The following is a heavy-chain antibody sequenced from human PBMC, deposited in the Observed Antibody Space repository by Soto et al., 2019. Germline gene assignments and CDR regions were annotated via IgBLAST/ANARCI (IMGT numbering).Heavy chain of an antibody. CDR2: ISGSGGST. D-gene: IGHD5-12*01. CDR3: SKQGRGYSREYYFDY. J-gene: IGHJ4*02. CDR1: GFTFSSYA. V-gene: IGHV3-23*01. Sequence: EVQLLESGGGLVQPGGSLRLSCAASGFTFSSYAMSWVRQAPGKGLEWVSAISGSGGSTYYADSVKGRFTISRDKSKNTLYLQMNSLRAEDTAVYYCSKQGRGYSREYYFDYWGQGTLVTVSS.